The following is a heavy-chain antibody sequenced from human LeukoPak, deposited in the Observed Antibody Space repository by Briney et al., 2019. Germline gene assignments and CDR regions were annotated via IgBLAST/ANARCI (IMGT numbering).Heavy chain of an antibody. CDR2: IYYSGST. D-gene: IGHD5-18*01. Sequence: SETLSLTCTVSGGSISSSSYYWGWIRQPPGKGLEWIGSIYYSGSTYYNPSLESRVTISVDTSKNQFSLKLSSVTAADTAVYYCARHTTYGYSYGYDYWGQGTLVTVSS. J-gene: IGHJ4*02. CDR3: ARHTTYGYSYGYDY. V-gene: IGHV4-39*01. CDR1: GGSISSSSYY.